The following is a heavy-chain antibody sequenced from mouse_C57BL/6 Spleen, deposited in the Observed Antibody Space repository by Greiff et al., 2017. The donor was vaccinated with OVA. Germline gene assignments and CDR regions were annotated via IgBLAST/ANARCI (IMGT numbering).Heavy chain of an antibody. V-gene: IGHV1-75*01. CDR1: GYTFTGYY. D-gene: IGHD1-1*01. CDR3: DYGSRDFDD. J-gene: IGHJ2*01. Sequence: QVQLQQSGPELVKPGASVKISCKASGYTFTGYYINWVKQRPGQGLEWIGWIFPGSGSTYYTEKFKGKATLTVDKSSSTTYMLLNSLTSEDSAGYFCDYGSRDFDDWGQGTTLTVSS. CDR2: IFPGSGST.